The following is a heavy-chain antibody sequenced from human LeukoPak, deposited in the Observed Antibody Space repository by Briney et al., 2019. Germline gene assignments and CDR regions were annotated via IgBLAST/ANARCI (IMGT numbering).Heavy chain of an antibody. CDR3: ARDPSGNLHFDY. CDR1: GFTFSSYI. D-gene: IGHD6-19*01. J-gene: IGHJ4*02. V-gene: IGHV3-30*14. CDR2: ISNDGNNE. Sequence: GGSLRLSCAASGFTFSSYIMHWVRQAPGKGLEWVALISNDGNNEDYADSVRGRFTVSRDNSKNALYLQMNSLRAEDTAVYYCARDPSGNLHFDYWGQGTLVTVSS.